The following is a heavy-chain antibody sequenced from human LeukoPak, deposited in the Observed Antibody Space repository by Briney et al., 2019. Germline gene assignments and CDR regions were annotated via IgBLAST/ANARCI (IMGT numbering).Heavy chain of an antibody. J-gene: IGHJ4*02. V-gene: IGHV4-39*07. Sequence: PSETLSLTCAISDDSISSGGYSWSWIRQPPGKGLEWVGVIYFSGDTYYNPSLKSRLTISLDTSKNQFSLKLTSVTAADTAVYFCARGLWFGKEWGQGTLVTVST. CDR3: ARGLWFGKE. CDR2: IYFSGDT. D-gene: IGHD3-10*01. CDR1: DDSISSGGYS.